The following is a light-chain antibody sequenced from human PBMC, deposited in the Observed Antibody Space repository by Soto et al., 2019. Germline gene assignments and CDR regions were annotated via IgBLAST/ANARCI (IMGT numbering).Light chain of an antibody. Sequence: EIVMTQTPLSLPVTPGEPASISCRSSQSLLDSDDGNTYLDWYVQKPGQSPQLLIYTVSYRASGVPDRFSGSGSGTDFTLKISRVEAEDVGVYYCMHRTEIPSTFGGGTKVEIK. CDR3: MHRTEIPST. V-gene: IGKV2-40*01. J-gene: IGKJ4*01. CDR1: QSLLDSDDGNTY. CDR2: TVS.